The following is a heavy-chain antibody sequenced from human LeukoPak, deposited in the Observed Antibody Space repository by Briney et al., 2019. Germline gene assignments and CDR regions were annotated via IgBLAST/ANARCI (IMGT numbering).Heavy chain of an antibody. Sequence: PGGSLRLSCAASGFTFSSYAMHWVRQAPGKGLEWVAVISYDGSNKYYADSVKGRFTISRDNAKNSLYLQMNSLRAEDTAVYYCARDPGYCSSTSCYNVYWGQGTLVTVSS. CDR2: ISYDGSNK. V-gene: IGHV3-30-3*01. CDR3: ARDPGYCSSTSCYNVY. J-gene: IGHJ4*02. D-gene: IGHD2-2*02. CDR1: GFTFSSYA.